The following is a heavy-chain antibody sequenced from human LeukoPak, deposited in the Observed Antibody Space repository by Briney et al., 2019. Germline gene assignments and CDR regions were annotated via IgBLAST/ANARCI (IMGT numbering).Heavy chain of an antibody. CDR2: IYYSGST. V-gene: IGHV4-39*01. J-gene: IGHJ5*02. CDR3: ARYSSSSGWFDP. Sequence: SETLSLTCTVSGGSISSSSYYWGWIRQPPGKGLEWIGNIYYSGSTYYNPSLKSRVTISVDTSKNQFSLKMSSVTAADTAVYYCARYSSSSGWFDPRGQGTLVTVSS. D-gene: IGHD6-6*01. CDR1: GGSISSSSYY.